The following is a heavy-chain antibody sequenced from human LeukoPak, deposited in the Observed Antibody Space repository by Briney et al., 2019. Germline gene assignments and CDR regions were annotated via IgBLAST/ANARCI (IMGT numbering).Heavy chain of an antibody. CDR2: ISSSSSYI. CDR1: GFAFSSYS. Sequence: PGGSLRLSCAASGFAFSSYSMNWVRQAPGKGLEWVSSISSSSSYIYYADSVKGRFTISRDNAKNSLYLQMNSLRAEDTAVYYCARAGPDIVVVVPPYYWGQGTLVTVSS. J-gene: IGHJ4*01. D-gene: IGHD2-15*01. CDR3: ARAGPDIVVVVPPYY. V-gene: IGHV3-21*01.